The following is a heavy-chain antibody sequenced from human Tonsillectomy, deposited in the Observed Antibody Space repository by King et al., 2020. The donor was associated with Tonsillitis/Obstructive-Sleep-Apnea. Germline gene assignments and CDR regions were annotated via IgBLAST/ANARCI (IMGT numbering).Heavy chain of an antibody. J-gene: IGHJ4*02. CDR2: VSPNSGAS. CDR1: GYTFTAYY. D-gene: IGHD3-3*01. V-gene: IGHV1-2*04. CDR3: ATSDFWSGYQLGY. Sequence: QLVQSGAEVKEPGASVKVSCKASGYTFTAYYIHWVRQAPGQGLEWMGWVSPNSGASNYAQNFQVWVTMTRDTSINTAYMELSRLRSDDTAVYYCATSDFWSGYQLGYWGQGTLVIVSS.